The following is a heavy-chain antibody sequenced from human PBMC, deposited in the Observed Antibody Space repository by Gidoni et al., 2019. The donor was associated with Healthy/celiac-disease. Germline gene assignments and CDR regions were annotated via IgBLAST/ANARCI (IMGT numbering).Heavy chain of an antibody. J-gene: IGHJ5*02. D-gene: IGHD3-10*01. V-gene: IGHV3-64D*06. CDR2: ISSNGGIT. CDR1: GCTFSSYA. CDR3: VKDGQVLLWFGERGFGCFDP. Sequence: EVQLVESGGGLVQHGGCLRLSCSAYGCTFSSYAMHWVRQAPGKGLEYVAAISSNGGITYYADSVKGRFTISIDNSKNTLYLQRSSLRAEDTAVYYCVKDGQVLLWFGERGFGCFDPWGQGTLVTVSS.